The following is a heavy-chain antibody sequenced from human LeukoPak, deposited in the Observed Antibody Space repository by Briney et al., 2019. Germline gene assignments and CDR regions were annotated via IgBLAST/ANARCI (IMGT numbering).Heavy chain of an antibody. V-gene: IGHV3-23*01. CDR3: ASLQYSSGWYVGY. Sequence: GGSLRLPCAASGFTFSSYAMTWVRQAPGKGLEWVSAISGSGGSTHYADSVKGRFTISRDNSKNTLYLQMNSLRAEDTAVYYCASLQYSSGWYVGYWGQGTLVTVSS. CDR2: ISGSGGST. CDR1: GFTFSSYA. D-gene: IGHD6-19*01. J-gene: IGHJ4*02.